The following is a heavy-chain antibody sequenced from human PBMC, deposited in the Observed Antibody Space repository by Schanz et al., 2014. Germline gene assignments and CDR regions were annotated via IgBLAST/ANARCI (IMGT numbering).Heavy chain of an antibody. CDR2: ISYSGST. D-gene: IGHD2-8*02. CDR3: ARDSLRGATGGYGMDV. CDR1: GGSISSGGYY. J-gene: IGHJ6*02. Sequence: QVQLQESGPGLVKPSQTLSLTCTVSGGSISSGGYYWSWIRQHPGKGLEWIGYISYSGSTYYNPSLKSRVTISVDTSKNQFSLNLSSATAADTAVYYCARDSLRGATGGYGMDVWGQGTTVNVSS. V-gene: IGHV4-31*03.